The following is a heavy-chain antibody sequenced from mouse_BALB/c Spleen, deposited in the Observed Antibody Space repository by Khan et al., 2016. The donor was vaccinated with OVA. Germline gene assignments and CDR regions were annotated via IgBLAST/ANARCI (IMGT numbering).Heavy chain of an antibody. J-gene: IGHJ2*01. CDR3: ARGNYYGYYFDY. CDR2: ISYSGVT. Sequence: EVKLQESGLGLVKPSQSLSLTCTVTGYSITSGYAWNWIRQFPGNKLEWMGYISYSGVTSYTPSLKSRISITRDTSKNQFFLQLNSVTTEDTATYYCARGNYYGYYFDYWGQGTTLTVSS. V-gene: IGHV3-2*02. D-gene: IGHD1-1*01. CDR1: GYSITSGYA.